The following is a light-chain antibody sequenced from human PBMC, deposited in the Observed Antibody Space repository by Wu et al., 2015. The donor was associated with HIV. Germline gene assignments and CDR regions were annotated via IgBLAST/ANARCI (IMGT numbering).Light chain of an antibody. Sequence: SLSPGTDSHPLPARASQSVSAPTLAWYQPKILARVPRLLIYGTFNRATGVPDRFTGSGSATHFTLTISRLEPEDFAIYYCHHYVTSSQTFGQGTRLEVK. CDR1: QSVSAPT. CDR3: HHYVTSSQT. V-gene: IGKV3-20*01. CDR2: GTF. J-gene: IGKJ2*01.